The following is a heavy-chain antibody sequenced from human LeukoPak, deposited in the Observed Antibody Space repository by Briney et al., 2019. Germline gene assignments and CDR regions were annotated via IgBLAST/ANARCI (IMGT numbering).Heavy chain of an antibody. CDR1: GFTFSSYW. J-gene: IGHJ4*02. Sequence: GGSLRLSCAASGFTFSSYWMHWVRQAPGKGLEWVAVISYDGSNKYYADSVKGRFTISRDNSKNTLYLQMNSLRAEDTAVYYCAKDQGAAAGPYWGQGTLVTVSS. V-gene: IGHV3-30*18. D-gene: IGHD6-13*01. CDR3: AKDQGAAAGPY. CDR2: ISYDGSNK.